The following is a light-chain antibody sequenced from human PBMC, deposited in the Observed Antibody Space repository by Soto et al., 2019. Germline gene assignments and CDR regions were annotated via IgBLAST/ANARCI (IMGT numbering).Light chain of an antibody. J-gene: IGLJ3*02. CDR1: SSDVGGYDY. V-gene: IGLV2-14*01. CDR3: SSYTSSNSWV. CDR2: DVS. Sequence: QSALTQPASVYGSPGQSIAISCTGTSSDVGGYDYVSWYQQHPGKAPKLMIYDVSNRPAGVSNRFSGSKSGNTASLTISGLQAEDEADYYCSSYTSSNSWVFGGGTKLTVL.